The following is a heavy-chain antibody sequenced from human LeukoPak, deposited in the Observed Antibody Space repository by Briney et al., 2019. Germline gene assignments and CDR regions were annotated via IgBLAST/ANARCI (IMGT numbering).Heavy chain of an antibody. J-gene: IGHJ4*02. CDR2: VYTGGIP. CDR3: ARGSSFSGFDY. CDR1: GGSVRDNY. V-gene: IGHV4-4*07. Sequence: SEILSLTCTVSGGSVRDNYWSWIRQPPGKGLEWIGRVYTGGIPNYNSSLKSRVALSLDTSKNQFSMNLSSVSAADTAVYFCARGSSFSGFDYWGQGALVTVSS. D-gene: IGHD1-26*01.